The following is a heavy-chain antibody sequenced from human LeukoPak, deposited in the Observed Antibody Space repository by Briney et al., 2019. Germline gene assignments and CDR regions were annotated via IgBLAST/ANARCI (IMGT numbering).Heavy chain of an antibody. Sequence: SETLSLTCAVYGGSFSGYYWSWIRQPPGKGLEWIGEINHSGSTNYNPSLKSRVTISVDTSKNQFSLKLSSVTAADTAVYYCARLLGFSSGPQTLAFDIWGQGTMVTVSS. V-gene: IGHV4-34*01. D-gene: IGHD6-19*01. CDR2: INHSGST. J-gene: IGHJ3*02. CDR3: ARLLGFSSGPQTLAFDI. CDR1: GGSFSGYY.